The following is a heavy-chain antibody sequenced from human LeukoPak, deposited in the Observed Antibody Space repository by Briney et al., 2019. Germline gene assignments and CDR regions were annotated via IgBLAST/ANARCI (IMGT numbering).Heavy chain of an antibody. Sequence: GGSLRLSCAASGFTFSSYWMSWVRQAPGKGLEWVANIKQDGSEKYYVDSVKGRFTISRDNAKDSLYLQMNSLRAEDTAVYYCARLGMGYYFDYWGQGTLVTVSS. D-gene: IGHD3-16*01. CDR1: GFTFSSYW. J-gene: IGHJ4*02. CDR3: ARLGMGYYFDY. V-gene: IGHV3-7*01. CDR2: IKQDGSEK.